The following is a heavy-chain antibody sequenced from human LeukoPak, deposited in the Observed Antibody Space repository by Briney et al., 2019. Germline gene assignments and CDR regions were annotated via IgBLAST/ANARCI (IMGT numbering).Heavy chain of an antibody. CDR3: ARVGIVATNRGYYYYYYMDV. J-gene: IGHJ6*03. Sequence: RGSLRLSCAASGFTFSSYEMNWVRQAPGKGLEWVSYISSSGSTIYYADSVKGRFTISRDNAKNSLYLQMNSLRAEDTAVYYCARVGIVATNRGYYYYYYMDVWGKGTTVTVSS. CDR1: GFTFSSYE. V-gene: IGHV3-48*03. CDR2: ISSSGSTI. D-gene: IGHD5-12*01.